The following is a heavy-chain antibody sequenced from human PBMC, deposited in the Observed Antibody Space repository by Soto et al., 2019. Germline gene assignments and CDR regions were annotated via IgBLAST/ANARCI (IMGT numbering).Heavy chain of an antibody. CDR1: GDSVSGNSAA. CDR3: ARDVAMVISPGDGFDP. V-gene: IGHV6-1*01. Sequence: SQTLSLTCAISGDSVSGNSAAWNWIRQSPSRGLEWLGRTYYRSRWYNDYAVSVKSRVTITLDTSKNQFSLILNSVTAADTAVYYCARDVAMVISPGDGFDPWGQGTLVTVSS. D-gene: IGHD2-21*01. J-gene: IGHJ5*02. CDR2: TYYRSRWYN.